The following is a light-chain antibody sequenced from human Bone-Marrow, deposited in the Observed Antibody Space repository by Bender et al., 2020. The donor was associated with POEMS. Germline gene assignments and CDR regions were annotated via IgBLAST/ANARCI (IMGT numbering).Light chain of an antibody. CDR2: EVF. CDR1: SSDVGGYNY. V-gene: IGLV2-8*01. J-gene: IGLJ1*01. CDR3: CSYAGTYTHYV. Sequence: QSALTQPPSASGSPGQSVTISCTGTSSDVGGYNYVSWYQHHPGKAPRLLIFEVFKRPSGVPDRFSGSKSGNTASLTVSGLQAEDEADYCCCSYAGTYTHYVFGTGTKVTVL.